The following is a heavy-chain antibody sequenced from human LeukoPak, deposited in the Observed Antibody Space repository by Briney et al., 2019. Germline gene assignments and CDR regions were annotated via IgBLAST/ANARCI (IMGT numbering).Heavy chain of an antibody. Sequence: SETLSLTCTVSGDSITSRSYWSWIRQPPGKGPEWIGYLRHSGNTNHNSSLKGRVTFSLDTSKNQFSLILRSVTAADTAIYFCARESSTTQTNLFDYWGQGTLVTVSS. D-gene: IGHD1-14*01. V-gene: IGHV4-59*11. CDR1: GDSITSRSY. J-gene: IGHJ4*02. CDR3: ARESSTTQTNLFDY. CDR2: LRHSGNT.